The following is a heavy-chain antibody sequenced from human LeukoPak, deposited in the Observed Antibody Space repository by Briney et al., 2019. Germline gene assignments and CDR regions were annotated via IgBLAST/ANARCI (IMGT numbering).Heavy chain of an antibody. V-gene: IGHV3-74*01. CDR1: GFTFSFYW. D-gene: IGHD2-15*01. CDR3: ARDNEYCTGGTCRLDY. Sequence: GGSLRLSCASSGFTFSFYWMHWVRQAPGKGLVWVSRINNDGRSTSYAGSVKGRFIISRGNAKNTLYLQMNSLRAEDTAVYYCARDNEYCTGGTCRLDYWGQGALVTVSS. CDR2: INNDGRST. J-gene: IGHJ4*02.